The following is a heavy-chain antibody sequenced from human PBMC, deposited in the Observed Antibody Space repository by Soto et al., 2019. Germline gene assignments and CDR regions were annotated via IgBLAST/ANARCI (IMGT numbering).Heavy chain of an antibody. CDR3: ARGGIAAAGPVGFDP. V-gene: IGHV4-59*08. D-gene: IGHD6-13*01. CDR2: IYNRGST. J-gene: IGHJ5*02. Sequence: ASENLSLTCTVFGGPLSSFYWSLIRQPPGKGLEWIGHIYNRGSTNYNPSLKSRVTISLDMSKNHFSLKLSSVTAADTAVYYCARGGIAAAGPVGFDPWGQGTLVTVSS. CDR1: GGPLSSFY.